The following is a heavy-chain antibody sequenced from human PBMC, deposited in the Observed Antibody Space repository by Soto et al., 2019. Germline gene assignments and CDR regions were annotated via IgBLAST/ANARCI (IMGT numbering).Heavy chain of an antibody. CDR3: ARNAGDYCSXXXXXXXLGHNWFDP. J-gene: IGHJ5*02. V-gene: IGHV1-18*01. CDR1: GYIFTTYG. D-gene: IGHD2-2*01. CDR2: ISAYSGNT. Sequence: QVQLVQSGAEVKKPGASVKVSCKASGYIFTTYGISWVRQAPGQGLEWMGWISAYSGNTNFAQKFHGRLAMSTDTSTSXAYMXLRXLTSDDXAFYYCARNAGDYCSXXXXXXXLGHNWFDPWGQGTLVAVSS.